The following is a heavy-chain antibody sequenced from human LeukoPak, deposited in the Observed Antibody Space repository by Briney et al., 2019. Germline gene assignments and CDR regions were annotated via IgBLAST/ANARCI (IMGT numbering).Heavy chain of an antibody. CDR3: TTRTPY. V-gene: IGHV3-15*01. J-gene: IGHJ4*02. Sequence: GGSLRLSCVASGLTFSNAWMSWVRQAPGQGLEWVGRIKSRADGGTAEYAAPVQGRFTISRDDSRNTLSLQMNSLKTEDTAVYYCTTRTPYWGQGTLVTVSS. CDR1: GLTFSNAW. CDR2: IKSRADGGTA.